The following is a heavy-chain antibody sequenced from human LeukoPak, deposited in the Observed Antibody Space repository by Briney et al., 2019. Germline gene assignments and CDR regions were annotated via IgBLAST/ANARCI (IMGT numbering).Heavy chain of an antibody. V-gene: IGHV1-2*02. CDR2: INPNSGGT. Sequence: ASVKVSCKASGYTFTSYYMHWVRQAPGQGLDWMGWINPNSGGTKYAQKFQGRVTMTRDTSITTAYMGLSRLRSEDTAVYYCAKGRVVAGSKSLTYHWFDPWGQGTLVTVSS. J-gene: IGHJ5*02. CDR3: AKGRVVAGSKSLTYHWFDP. D-gene: IGHD6-19*01. CDR1: GYTFTSYY.